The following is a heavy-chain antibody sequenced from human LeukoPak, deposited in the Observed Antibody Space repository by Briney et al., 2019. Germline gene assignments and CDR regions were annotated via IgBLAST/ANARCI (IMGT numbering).Heavy chain of an antibody. V-gene: IGHV5-51*01. CDR2: MYPGDSDT. CDR1: GYSFTNYL. J-gene: IGHJ4*02. Sequence: GESLKISWKGSGYSFTNYLIGWVRRIPGKGLEVMGIMYPGDSDTRYSPSFQGQITISADKSISTTYLQWSSLKASDTAIYSCAASTYGSGSYVALDSWGQGTLVSVSS. D-gene: IGHD3-10*01. CDR3: AASTYGSGSYVALDS.